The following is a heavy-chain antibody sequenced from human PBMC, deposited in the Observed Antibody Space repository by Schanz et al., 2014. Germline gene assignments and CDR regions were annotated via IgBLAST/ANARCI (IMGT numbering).Heavy chain of an antibody. CDR1: GFNFSDYA. CDR3: ARWFLIRGVILDS. Sequence: EVHLLESGGGLVPPGGSLRLSCAASGFNFSDYAMCWVRQAPGKGLEWVSSINTGGDSTYYADSVKGRFTISRDNSRDTVYLQMNSLRADDTAMYYCARWFLIRGVILDSWGQGTLVTVSS. CDR2: INTGGDST. J-gene: IGHJ4*02. D-gene: IGHD3-10*01. V-gene: IGHV3-23*01.